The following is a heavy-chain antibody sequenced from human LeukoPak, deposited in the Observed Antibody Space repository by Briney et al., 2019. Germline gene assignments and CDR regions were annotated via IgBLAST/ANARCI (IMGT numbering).Heavy chain of an antibody. J-gene: IGHJ4*02. Sequence: QPGGSLRLSCAASGFTFSSYAMSWVRQAPGKGLEWVSAISGGGGSTYYADSVKGRFTISRDNSKNTLYLQMNSLRAEDTAVYYCAKNLSPRWEPAYFDNWGQGTLVTVSS. D-gene: IGHD1-26*01. CDR3: AKNLSPRWEPAYFDN. CDR2: ISGGGGST. V-gene: IGHV3-23*01. CDR1: GFTFSSYA.